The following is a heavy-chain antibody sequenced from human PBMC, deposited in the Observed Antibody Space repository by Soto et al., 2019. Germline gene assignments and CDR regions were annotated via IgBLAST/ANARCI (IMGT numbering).Heavy chain of an antibody. D-gene: IGHD3-3*01. Sequence: GASVKVSCKASGGTFSSYAISWVRQAPGQGLEWMGGSIPIFGTANYAQKFQGRVTIIADESTSTAYMEVTSLRSEDTAVYYCARAPILVGVTPYENYFDSWGQGTLVTVS. CDR3: ARAPILVGVTPYENYFDS. V-gene: IGHV1-69*13. J-gene: IGHJ4*02. CDR2: SIPIFGTA. CDR1: GGTFSSYA.